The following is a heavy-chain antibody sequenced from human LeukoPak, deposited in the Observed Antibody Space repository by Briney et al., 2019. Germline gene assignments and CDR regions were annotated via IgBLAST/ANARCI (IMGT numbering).Heavy chain of an antibody. CDR2: INYSGST. Sequence: PSETLSLTCTVSGGSISSGDYYWSWIRQPPGKGLEWIGYINYSGSTNYNPSLKSRVTISVDTSKNQFSLKLSSVTAADTAVYYCARYSGSPDEAFDIWGQGTMVTVSS. V-gene: IGHV4-61*08. J-gene: IGHJ3*02. CDR3: ARYSGSPDEAFDI. CDR1: GGSISSGDYY. D-gene: IGHD1-26*01.